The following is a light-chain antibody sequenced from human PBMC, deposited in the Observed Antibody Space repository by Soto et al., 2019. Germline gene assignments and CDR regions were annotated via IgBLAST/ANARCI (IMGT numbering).Light chain of an antibody. Sequence: QAVVTQEPSLTVSPGGTVTLTCDSSTGAVTSGHYPYWFQQKPGQAPRTLIYATTYRHSWTPARFSGSLLGGKAALTLSGAQPEDEAEYYCLLSYSGARVFGGGTNLTVL. CDR1: TGAVTSGHY. V-gene: IGLV7-46*01. CDR3: LLSYSGARV. J-gene: IGLJ2*01. CDR2: ATT.